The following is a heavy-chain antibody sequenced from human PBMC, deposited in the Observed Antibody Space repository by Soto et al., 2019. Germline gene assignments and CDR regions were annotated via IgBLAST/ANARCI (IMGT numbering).Heavy chain of an antibody. CDR2: MNPNSGNT. D-gene: IGHD6-13*01. CDR1: GYTFTSYD. Sequence: QVQLVQSGAEVKKPGASVKVSCKASGYTFTSYDINWVRQATGQGLEWMGWMNPNSGNTGYAQKLQGRVTMTRNTSIFTAYMELRSLSSGDTAVYYCAIEHSSSSLCDYWGQGTLVTVSS. J-gene: IGHJ4*02. V-gene: IGHV1-8*01. CDR3: AIEHSSSSLCDY.